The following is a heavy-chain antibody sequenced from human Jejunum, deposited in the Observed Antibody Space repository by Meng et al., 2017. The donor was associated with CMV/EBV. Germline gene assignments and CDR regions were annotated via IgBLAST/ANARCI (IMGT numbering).Heavy chain of an antibody. Sequence: VHAPEAAPGLVKPSETLPLTCTVSGGSMNIYSWTWIRQPAGKGLEWIGHIYSSGITNYNPSLKSRVIMSLDTSKNQFSLKLSSVTAADTALYYCARDVQTSLFRSTLGMGWFDPWGQGTLVTVSS. CDR3: ARDVQTSLFRSTLGMGWFDP. J-gene: IGHJ5*02. CDR2: IYSSGIT. V-gene: IGHV4-4*07. D-gene: IGHD3-3*01. CDR1: GGSMNIYS.